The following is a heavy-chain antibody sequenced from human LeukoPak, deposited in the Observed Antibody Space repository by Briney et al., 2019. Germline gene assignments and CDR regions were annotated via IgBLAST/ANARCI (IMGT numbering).Heavy chain of an antibody. CDR3: ARVNYDSSGYYY. CDR2: ISSSSSYV. V-gene: IGHV3-21*01. Sequence: GGSLRLSCAASGFTFSSYWMSWARQAPGKGLEWVSSISSSSSYVYYADSAKGRSTISRDNAKNSLYLQMNSLRAEDTAVYYCARVNYDSSGYYYWGQGTLVTVSS. CDR1: GFTFSSYW. D-gene: IGHD3-22*01. J-gene: IGHJ4*02.